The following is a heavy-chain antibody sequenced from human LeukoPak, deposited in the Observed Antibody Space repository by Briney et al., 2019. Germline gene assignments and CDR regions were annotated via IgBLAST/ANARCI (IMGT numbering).Heavy chain of an antibody. D-gene: IGHD5-18*01. V-gene: IGHV3-23*01. CDR2: ISERGSGT. CDR3: AKDIAQGYTFGSIEQDY. Sequence: GGSLRLSCAVSGLTFSRYAMSWVRQAPGKGLEWVSAISERGSGTYYADSVKGRFTISRDNSKDTLSLQMNSLRAEDTAVYYCAKDIAQGYTFGSIEQDYWGQGTLVTVSS. CDR1: GLTFSRYA. J-gene: IGHJ4*02.